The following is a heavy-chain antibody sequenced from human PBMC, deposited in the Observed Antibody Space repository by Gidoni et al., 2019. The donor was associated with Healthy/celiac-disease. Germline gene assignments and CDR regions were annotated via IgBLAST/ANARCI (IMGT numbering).Heavy chain of an antibody. CDR3: ARDLGYSSGWYNFDY. CDR2: IISSSSYI. J-gene: IGHJ4*02. V-gene: IGHV3-21*01. Sequence: VQLVESGGGLVKPGGSLRLSCAASGFTFSSYSMNWVRQAPGKGLEWVSSIISSSSYIYYADSVKGRFTISRDNAKNSLYLQMNSLRAEDTAVYYCARDLGYSSGWYNFDYWGQGTLVTVSS. CDR1: GFTFSSYS. D-gene: IGHD6-19*01.